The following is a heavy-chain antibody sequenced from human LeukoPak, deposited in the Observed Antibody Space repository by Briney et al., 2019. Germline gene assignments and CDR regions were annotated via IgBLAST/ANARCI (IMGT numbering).Heavy chain of an antibody. D-gene: IGHD2-15*01. CDR3: ASFYCSGGSCYQYYYYYYMDV. J-gene: IGHJ6*03. V-gene: IGHV4-59*08. CDR1: GGSISGYY. Sequence: SETLSLTCTVSGGSISGYYWSWIRQPPGKGLEWIGYIYYSGSTNYNPSLKSRVTISVDTSKNQFSLKLSSVTAADTAVYYCASFYCSGGSCYQYYYYYYMDVWGKGTTVTISS. CDR2: IYYSGST.